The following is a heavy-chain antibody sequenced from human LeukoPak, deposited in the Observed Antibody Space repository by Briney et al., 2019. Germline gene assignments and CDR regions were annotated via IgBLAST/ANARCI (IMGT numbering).Heavy chain of an antibody. V-gene: IGHV4-61*08. D-gene: IGHD6-19*01. Sequence: SETLSLTCTVSGGSISSGGYYWTWIRQPPGKGLEWIGYIYYSGSTNYNPSLKSRVTISTDTSKNQFSLNLSSVTAADTAVYYCARGLGWLASWGQGTLVTVSS. CDR2: IYYSGST. CDR1: GGSISSGGYY. J-gene: IGHJ4*02. CDR3: ARGLGWLAS.